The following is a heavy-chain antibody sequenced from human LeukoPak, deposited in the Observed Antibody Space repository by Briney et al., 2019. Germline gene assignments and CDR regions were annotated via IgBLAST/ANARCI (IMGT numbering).Heavy chain of an antibody. CDR3: AKDNG. D-gene: IGHD2-8*01. Sequence: PGGSLRLSCAASGFTFSSYAMSWVRQAPGKGLEWVAVISYDGSNKYYADSVKGRFTISRDNSKNTLYLQMNSLRAEDTAVYYCAKDNGWGQGTLVTVSS. V-gene: IGHV3-30*18. CDR1: GFTFSSYA. J-gene: IGHJ4*02. CDR2: ISYDGSNK.